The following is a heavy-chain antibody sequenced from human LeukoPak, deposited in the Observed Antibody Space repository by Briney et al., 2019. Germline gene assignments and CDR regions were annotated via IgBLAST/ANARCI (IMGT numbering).Heavy chain of an antibody. CDR1: GFTVSTNY. D-gene: IGHD3-10*01. Sequence: PGGSLRLSCAASGFTVSTNYMNWVRRAPGKGLEWVSILYSGSDTYYADSVKGRFTISRDSSKNILFLQMNNLRAEDTAVYYCARVGDHFHWYLDLWGRGTLATVSS. CDR3: ARVGDHFHWYLDL. J-gene: IGHJ2*01. CDR2: LYSGSDT. V-gene: IGHV3-53*01.